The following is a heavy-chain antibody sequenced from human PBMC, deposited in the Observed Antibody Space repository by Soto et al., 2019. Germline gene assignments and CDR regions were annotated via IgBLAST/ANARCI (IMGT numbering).Heavy chain of an antibody. CDR1: GVTVSSSG. V-gene: IGHV3-30*02. CDR2: IPYDGSNK. J-gene: IGHJ6*02. Sequence: GGCLRLSCAPCGVTVSSSGVHWSRQAPDKGLEWVAVIPYDGSNKYYADSVKGRFTISRDNSKNTLYLQMHSLRAEDTAVYYCAKEGYDFWSGTKNYYGMDVWGQGTTVTV. CDR3: AKEGYDFWSGTKNYYGMDV. D-gene: IGHD3-3*01.